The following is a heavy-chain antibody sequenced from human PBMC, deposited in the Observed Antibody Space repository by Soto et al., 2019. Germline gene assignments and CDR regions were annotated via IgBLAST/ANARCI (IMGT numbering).Heavy chain of an antibody. Sequence: QLQLQESGPGLVKPSETLSLTCTVSGGSISSSGYFWGWIRQSPDKGLQWIGTVRYSGTAYYHPSIKSRVTISLDTSKNQFSLNLSSVTAADTALYYCVRHDDSGSFINGFDIWGQGTMVTVS. CDR3: VRHDDSGSFINGFDI. CDR1: GGSISSSGYF. V-gene: IGHV4-39*01. CDR2: VRYSGTA. J-gene: IGHJ3*02. D-gene: IGHD3-22*01.